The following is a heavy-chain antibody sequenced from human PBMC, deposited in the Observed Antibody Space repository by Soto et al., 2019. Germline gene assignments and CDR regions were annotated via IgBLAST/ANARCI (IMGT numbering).Heavy chain of an antibody. CDR3: ARVQWLTSQGSYAFDI. Sequence: PSETLSLTCTVSGGSISSGEYYWSWVRQPPGKGLEWLGYIYYSGITYYNPSLKSRITISIDTSQSQFSLQLSSVTAADTAVYFCARVQWLTSQGSYAFDIWGQGTLVTVSS. D-gene: IGHD6-19*01. CDR2: IYYSGIT. V-gene: IGHV4-30-4*01. CDR1: GGSISSGEYY. J-gene: IGHJ3*02.